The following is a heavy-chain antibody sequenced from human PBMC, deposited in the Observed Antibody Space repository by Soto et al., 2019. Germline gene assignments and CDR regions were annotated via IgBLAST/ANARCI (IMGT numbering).Heavy chain of an antibody. V-gene: IGHV4-30-4*01. CDR2: FYYSGST. D-gene: IGHD3-22*01. CDR1: GGSINSGDYY. CDR3: ARATYYSDTGGSPPLDC. Sequence: QVQLQESGPGLVKPSQTLSLTCTVSGGSINSGDYYWTWIRQPPGKGLEWIGYFYYSGSTYYNPSLKSRVTISVDTSKHQFSLNLSSVTAADTAVYFCARATYYSDTGGSPPLDCWGQGTLVTVSS. J-gene: IGHJ4*02.